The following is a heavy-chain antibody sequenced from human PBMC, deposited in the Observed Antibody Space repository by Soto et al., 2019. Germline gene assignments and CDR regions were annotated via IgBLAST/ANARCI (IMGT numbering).Heavy chain of an antibody. J-gene: IGHJ6*02. CDR2: ISPYNGNT. CDR3: ARRCTSTSCYSLLGYYALDV. V-gene: IGHV1-18*01. Sequence: QVQLVQSGAEVKKPGASVNVSCKASGYTFTTYGIAWVRQAPGQGIEWMGWISPYNGNTNDAPKLQGRVTMTTDTSTSTAYMELRSLRSDDTAVYYCARRCTSTSCYSLLGYYALDVWGQGTTVTASS. CDR1: GYTFTTYG. D-gene: IGHD2-2*01.